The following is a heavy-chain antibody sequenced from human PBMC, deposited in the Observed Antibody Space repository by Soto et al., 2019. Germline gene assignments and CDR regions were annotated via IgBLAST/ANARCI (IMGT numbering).Heavy chain of an antibody. Sequence: GGSLRLSCAASGFTFSSYGMHWVRQAPGKGLEWVAVIWYDGSNKYYADSVKGRFTISRVNSKNTLYLQMNSLRAEDTAVYYCARDQGSTVTSDDYWGQGTLVTVSS. CDR3: ARDQGSTVTSDDY. CDR2: IWYDGSNK. V-gene: IGHV3-33*01. J-gene: IGHJ4*02. D-gene: IGHD4-17*01. CDR1: GFTFSSYG.